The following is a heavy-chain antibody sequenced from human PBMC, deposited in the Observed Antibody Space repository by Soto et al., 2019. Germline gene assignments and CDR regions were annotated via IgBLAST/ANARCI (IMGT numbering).Heavy chain of an antibody. V-gene: IGHV3-23*01. D-gene: IGHD6-19*01. J-gene: IGHJ4*02. CDR3: AKVKPLAIAVAGHYFDY. CDR1: GFTFSSYA. Sequence: GGSLRLSCAASGFTFSSYAVSWVRQAPGKGLEWVSAISGSGGSTYYADSVKGRFTISRDNSKNTLYPQMNSLRAEDTAVYYCAKVKPLAIAVAGHYFDYWGQGTLVTVSS. CDR2: ISGSGGST.